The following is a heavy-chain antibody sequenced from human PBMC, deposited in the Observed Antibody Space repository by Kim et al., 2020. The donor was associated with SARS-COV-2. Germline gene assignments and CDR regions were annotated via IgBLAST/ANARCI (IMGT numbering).Heavy chain of an antibody. D-gene: IGHD3-10*01. V-gene: IGHV1-18*01. CDR3: AGSVWFGDYYFDY. J-gene: IGHJ4*02. Sequence: YAQKLQGRVTMTTDTSTSTAYMGLRSRRSDDTAVYYCAGSVWFGDYYFDYWGQGTLVTVSS.